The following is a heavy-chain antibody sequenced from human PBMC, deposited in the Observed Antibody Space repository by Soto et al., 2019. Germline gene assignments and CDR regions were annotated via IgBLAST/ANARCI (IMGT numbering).Heavy chain of an antibody. Sequence: EVQLLQSGPEVKKPGTTVKLSCRVSGYTFTDFYIHLVRQAPGKRLEWVGLVDAEDGETRYAEQFQGRVTIHADTAMDKVNMELSSLRSGDTAVYYCATDPQVGFCGVNSCSTGDFWGEGTLVTFSS. V-gene: IGHV1-69-2*01. CDR2: VDAEDGET. CDR3: ATDPQVGFCGVNSCSTGDF. CDR1: GYTFTDFY. D-gene: IGHD2-21*01. J-gene: IGHJ4*02.